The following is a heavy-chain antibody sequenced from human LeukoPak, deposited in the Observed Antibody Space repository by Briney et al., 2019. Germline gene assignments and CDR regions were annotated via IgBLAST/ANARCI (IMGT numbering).Heavy chain of an antibody. J-gene: IGHJ6*03. CDR1: GGPFTTYY. D-gene: IGHD4-23*01. CDR3: ARDRFGATVVTRSYYYYMDV. V-gene: IGHV4-34*01. Sequence: SETLSLTCAVYGGPFTTYYWSWIRQPPGKGLEWIGDIYHTGSTTYNPSLKSRVTISVDTSKNQFSLKLSSVTAADTAVYYCARDRFGATVVTRSYYYYMDVWGKGTTVTVSS. CDR2: IYHTGST.